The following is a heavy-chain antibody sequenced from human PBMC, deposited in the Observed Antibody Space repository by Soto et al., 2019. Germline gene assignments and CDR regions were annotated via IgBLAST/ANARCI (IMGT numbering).Heavy chain of an antibody. V-gene: IGHV3-30*18. Sequence: PGGSLRLSCAASGFTFSSYGMHWVRQAPGKGLEWVAVISYDGSNKYYADSVKGRFTISRDNSKNTLYLQMNSLRAEDTAVYYCAKDNSSSWPPYFDYWGQGTLVTVSS. CDR1: GFTFSSYG. D-gene: IGHD6-13*01. CDR2: ISYDGSNK. CDR3: AKDNSSSWPPYFDY. J-gene: IGHJ4*02.